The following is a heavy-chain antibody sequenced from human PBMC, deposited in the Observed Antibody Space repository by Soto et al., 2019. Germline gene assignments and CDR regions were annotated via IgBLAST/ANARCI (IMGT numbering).Heavy chain of an antibody. CDR2: IYPGDSDT. D-gene: IGHD6-6*01. V-gene: IGHV5-51*01. Sequence: PGESLKISCKGSGYSFTSYWIGWVRQMPGKGLEWMGIIYPGDSDTRYSPSFQGQVTISADKSISTAHLQWSSLKASDTAMYYCAGSIAARPRGYYYYGMDVWGQGTTVTVSS. CDR3: AGSIAARPRGYYYYGMDV. J-gene: IGHJ6*02. CDR1: GYSFTSYW.